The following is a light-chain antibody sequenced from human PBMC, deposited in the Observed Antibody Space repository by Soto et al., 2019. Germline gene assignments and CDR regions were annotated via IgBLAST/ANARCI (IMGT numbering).Light chain of an antibody. CDR2: GAS. CDR1: QSVSTT. CDR3: QLYNNWPPLWA. V-gene: IGKV3-15*01. Sequence: IGLTQSPATLSVSPGESATLSCRASQSVSTTLAWYQQKPGQATRLLIYGASTRATGVPARFSGSGSGTEFTLTISNLQSEDFALYYCQLYNNWPPLWAFGQGTKVDIK. J-gene: IGKJ1*01.